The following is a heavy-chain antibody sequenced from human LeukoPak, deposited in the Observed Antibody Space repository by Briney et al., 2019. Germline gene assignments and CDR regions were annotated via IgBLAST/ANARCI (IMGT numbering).Heavy chain of an antibody. V-gene: IGHV3-30*02. D-gene: IGHD5-12*01. CDR2: IRYDGSNK. CDR1: GFTFSNYG. J-gene: IGHJ4*02. CDR3: AKDLAAYSGYDSADS. Sequence: GGSLRPSCAASGFTFSNYGMHWVRQAPGKGLEWVSFIRYDGSNKYYADSVKGRFTISRDNSKNTLFLQMNSLRTEDTAVYYCAKDLAAYSGYDSADSWGLGTLVTVSS.